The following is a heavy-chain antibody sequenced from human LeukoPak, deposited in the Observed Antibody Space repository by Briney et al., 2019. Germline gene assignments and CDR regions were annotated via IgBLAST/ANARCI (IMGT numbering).Heavy chain of an antibody. J-gene: IGHJ6*03. CDR2: IRYDGSNK. CDR1: GFTFSYYG. Sequence: GGSLRLSCAASGFTFSYYGMHWVRQAPGKGLAWVAFIRYDGSNKCYADSVKGRFTISRDNSKNTLYLQMNSLRAEDTAVYYCAKGGDLGGSYYVNYYYYMDVWGKGTTVTVSS. D-gene: IGHD1-26*01. V-gene: IGHV3-30*02. CDR3: AKGGDLGGSYYVNYYYYMDV.